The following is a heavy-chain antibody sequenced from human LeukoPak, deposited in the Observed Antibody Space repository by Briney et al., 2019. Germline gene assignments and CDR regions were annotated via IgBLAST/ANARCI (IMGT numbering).Heavy chain of an antibody. CDR3: VEAAAWLAATYIDY. Sequence: GGSLRLSCAPSGFTFCSHVMSCVRQAPGKGLEWVSDISASGDTTYYADSVKGRFTISRDNSKNTLDLQMSSLRVEDTAVYYCVEAAAWLAATYIDYWGQGTLVTVSS. CDR1: GFTFCSHV. CDR2: ISASGDTT. V-gene: IGHV3-23*01. D-gene: IGHD6-25*01. J-gene: IGHJ4*02.